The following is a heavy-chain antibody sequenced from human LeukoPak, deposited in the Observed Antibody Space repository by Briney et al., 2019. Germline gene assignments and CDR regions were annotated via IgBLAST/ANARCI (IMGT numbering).Heavy chain of an antibody. CDR3: ARDRNSGSSLDI. J-gene: IGHJ3*02. V-gene: IGHV1-2*02. CDR1: GYTFTGYY. D-gene: IGHD6-6*01. CDR2: VYPYSGDT. Sequence: ASVKVSCKASGYTFTGYYIHWVRQAPGQGLEWMGWVYPYSGDTNYAQNFQGRVTMTRDTSISTAYMELSSLKSDDTAVYYCARDRNSGSSLDIWGQGTMLTVSS.